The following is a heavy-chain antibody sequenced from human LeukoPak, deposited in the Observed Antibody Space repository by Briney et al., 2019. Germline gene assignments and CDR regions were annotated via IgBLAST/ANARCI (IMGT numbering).Heavy chain of an antibody. D-gene: IGHD2-2*01. CDR1: GASISSYY. J-gene: IGHJ4*02. CDR2: VYYSGNT. V-gene: IGHV4-59*01. CDR3: ARVRYCSTNRCYDREFDN. Sequence: SETLSLTCTVSGASISSYYWSWIRQPPGKGLECIGYVYYSGNTNYNPSLKSRVTISVDTSKNQFSLKLNSVTAADTAVYYCARVRYCSTNRCYDREFDNWGQGTLVTVSS.